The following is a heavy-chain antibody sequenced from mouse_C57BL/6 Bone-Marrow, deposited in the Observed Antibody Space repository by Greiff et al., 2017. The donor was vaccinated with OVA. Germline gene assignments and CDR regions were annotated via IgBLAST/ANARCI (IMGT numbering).Heavy chain of an antibody. V-gene: IGHV1-69*01. CDR1: GYTFTSYW. Sequence: VQLQQPGAELVMPGASVKLSCKASGYTFTSYWMHWVKQRPGQGLEWIGEIDPSDSYTNYNQKFKSKSTLTVDKSSSTAYMQLSSLTSEDSAVYYCAIYGSFDYWGQGTTLTVSS. D-gene: IGHD1-1*01. CDR2: IDPSDSYT. CDR3: AIYGSFDY. J-gene: IGHJ2*01.